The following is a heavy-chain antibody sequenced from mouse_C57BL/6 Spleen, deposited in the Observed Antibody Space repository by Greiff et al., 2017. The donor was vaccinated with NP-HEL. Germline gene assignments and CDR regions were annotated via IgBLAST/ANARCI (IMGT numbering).Heavy chain of an antibody. D-gene: IGHD1-1*01. J-gene: IGHJ3*01. CDR3: ARDPSTTVETGTLAY. Sequence: EVQVVESGGDLVKPGGSLKLSCAASGFTFSSYGMSWVRQTPDKRLEWVATISSGGSYTYYPDSVKGRFTISRDNAKNTLYLQMSSLKSEDTAMYYCARDPSTTVETGTLAYWGQGTLVTVSA. CDR2: ISSGGSYT. CDR1: GFTFSSYG. V-gene: IGHV5-6*01.